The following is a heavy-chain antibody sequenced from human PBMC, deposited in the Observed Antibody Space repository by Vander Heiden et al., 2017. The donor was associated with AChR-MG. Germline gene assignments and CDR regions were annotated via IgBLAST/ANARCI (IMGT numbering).Heavy chain of an antibody. CDR3: ARGGYCSSTSCYPYYYYGMDV. V-gene: IGHV4-31*03. CDR1: GGSISSGGYS. D-gene: IGHD2-2*01. J-gene: IGHJ6*02. CDR2: IYYSGST. Sequence: QVQLQESGPGLVKPSQTLSLTCTVSGGSISSGGYSWSWIRQHPGKGLEWIGYIYYSGSTYYNPSLKSRVTISVDTSKNQFSLKLSSVTAADTAVYYCARGGYCSSTSCYPYYYYGMDVWGQGTTVTVSS.